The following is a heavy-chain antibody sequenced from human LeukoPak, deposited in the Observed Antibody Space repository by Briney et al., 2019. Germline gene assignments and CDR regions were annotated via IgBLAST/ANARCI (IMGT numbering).Heavy chain of an antibody. J-gene: IGHJ4*02. CDR2: INPNSGGA. CDR3: ARGPHIVLMVYAIYFDY. D-gene: IGHD2-8*01. CDR1: GYTFTSYY. V-gene: IGHV1-2*02. Sequence: ASVTVSCKASGYTFTSYYMHWVRQAPGQGLEWMGWINPNSGGANYAQKFQGRVTMTRDTSISTAYMELSRLRSDDTAVYYCARGPHIVLMVYAIYFDYWGQGTLVTVSS.